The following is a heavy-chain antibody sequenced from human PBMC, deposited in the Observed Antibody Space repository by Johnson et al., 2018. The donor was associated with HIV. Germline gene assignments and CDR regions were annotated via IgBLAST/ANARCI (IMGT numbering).Heavy chain of an antibody. CDR1: GFTFDDYG. V-gene: IGHV3-20*04. D-gene: IGHD5-12*01. Sequence: VQLVESGGGVVRPGGSLRLSCAASGFTFDDYGMSWVRQGPGKGLEWVSGINWNGGSTGYADSVKGRFTISRDNAKNSLYLQMNSLRAEDTALYYCARDFYAVVATPFIGSAFDIWGQWTMVTVSS. CDR2: INWNGGST. J-gene: IGHJ3*02. CDR3: ARDFYAVVATPFIGSAFDI.